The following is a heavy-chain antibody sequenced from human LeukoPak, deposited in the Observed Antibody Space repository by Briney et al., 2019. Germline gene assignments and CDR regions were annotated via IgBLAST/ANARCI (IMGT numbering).Heavy chain of an antibody. V-gene: IGHV4-4*02. Sequence: PGGSLRLSCAASGFTFSSYWMSWVRQPPGKGLEWIGEVNLQGSTNYNPSLMGRVAISVDTSENHISLQLTSVTAADTAVYYCAREGGPYRPLDYSGQGTLVTVSS. CDR3: AREGGPYRPLDY. CDR1: GFTFSSYW. J-gene: IGHJ4*02. CDR2: VNLQGST.